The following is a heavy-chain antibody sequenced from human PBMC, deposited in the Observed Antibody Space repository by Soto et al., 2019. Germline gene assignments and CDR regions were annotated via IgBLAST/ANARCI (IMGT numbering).Heavy chain of an antibody. Sequence: GGSLRLSCAASGFTFSGYAMHWVRQAPGKGLEWVALISYDGSNKYYGDSVKGRFTVSRDSSKNTVFLQMNSLSAEDTAVYYCARESEDLTSNFDYWGQGTLVTVSS. J-gene: IGHJ4*02. V-gene: IGHV3-30-3*01. CDR3: ARESEDLTSNFDY. CDR2: ISYDGSNK. CDR1: GFTFSGYA.